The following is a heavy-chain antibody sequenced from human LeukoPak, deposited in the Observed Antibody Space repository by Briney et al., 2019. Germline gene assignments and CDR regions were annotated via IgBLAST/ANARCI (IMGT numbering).Heavy chain of an antibody. CDR1: GFTFSSYS. Sequence: GGSLRLSCAASGFTFSSYSMNWVRQAPGKGLEWVSYISSSSSTIYYADSVKGRFTISRDNAKNSLYLQMNSLRAEDTAVYYCARDEGGQLGELSFLLDPWGQGTLVTVSS. D-gene: IGHD3-16*02. CDR2: ISSSSSTI. V-gene: IGHV3-48*04. CDR3: ARDEGGQLGELSFLLDP. J-gene: IGHJ5*02.